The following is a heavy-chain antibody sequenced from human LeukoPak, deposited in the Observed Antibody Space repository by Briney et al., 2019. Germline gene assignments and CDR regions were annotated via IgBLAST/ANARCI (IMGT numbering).Heavy chain of an antibody. J-gene: IGHJ4*02. Sequence: SKTLSLTCTVSGGSISTNYCWTWIRQPPGKGPEWIGTIYNSDNTYYNPSLSGRVTVSMDTSKNQFSLRVTSMTAADTAVYYCARGKEAYKVGNFWGQGVLVTVSS. CDR2: IYNSDNT. CDR3: ARGKEAYKVGNF. D-gene: IGHD5-24*01. CDR1: GGSISTNYC. V-gene: IGHV4-39*07.